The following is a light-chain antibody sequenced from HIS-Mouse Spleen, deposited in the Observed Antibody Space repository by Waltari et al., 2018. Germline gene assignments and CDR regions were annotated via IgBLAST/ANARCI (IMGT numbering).Light chain of an antibody. CDR2: EGS. J-gene: IGLJ3*02. Sequence: QSALTQPASVSGSPGQSITISCTGTSSDVGSYNLVSWYQPHPGKAPKLMTYEGSKRPSGGSDRFSGYKSGNTASLTIAGLQAEDEADYYCCSYAGSSTWVFGGGTKLTVL. CDR1: SSDVGSYNL. V-gene: IGLV2-23*01. CDR3: CSYAGSSTWV.